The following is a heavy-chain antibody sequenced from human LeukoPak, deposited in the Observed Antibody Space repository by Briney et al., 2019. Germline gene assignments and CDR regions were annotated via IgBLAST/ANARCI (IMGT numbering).Heavy chain of an antibody. CDR3: ARDLSLRELDTAMDYYLGPRYYFDY. CDR2: IYYSGST. J-gene: IGHJ4*02. V-gene: IGHV4-31*03. Sequence: PSQTLSLTCTVSGGSISSGGYYWSWIRQHPGKGLEWIGYIYYSGSTYYNPSLKSRVTISVDTSKNQFSLKLSSVTAADTAVYYCARDLSLRELDTAMDYYLGPRYYFDYWGQGTLVTVSS. D-gene: IGHD5-18*01. CDR1: GGSISSGGYY.